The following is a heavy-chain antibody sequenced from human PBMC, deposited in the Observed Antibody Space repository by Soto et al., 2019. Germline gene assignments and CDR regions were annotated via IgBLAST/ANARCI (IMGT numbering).Heavy chain of an antibody. CDR1: SGSISSNNW. Sequence: QVQLQESGPGLVKPSETLSLTCAVSSGSISSNNWWSWVRQPPGKGLEWIGEVYHSGTANHNPSLKSLVTMSVDKSKNQFALKLSSVTAADTAVYFCAREPTSQSSGWPYFDQWGQGTLVTVSS. J-gene: IGHJ4*02. CDR3: AREPTSQSSGWPYFDQ. V-gene: IGHV4-4*02. D-gene: IGHD6-19*01. CDR2: VYHSGTA.